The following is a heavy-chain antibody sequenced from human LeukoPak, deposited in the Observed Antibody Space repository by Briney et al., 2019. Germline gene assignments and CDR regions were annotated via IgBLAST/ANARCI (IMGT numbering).Heavy chain of an antibody. CDR3: AKDPHYDSSGYYYVHYFDY. D-gene: IGHD3-22*01. J-gene: IGHJ4*02. CDR2: ISYDGSNK. Sequence: PGGSLRLSCAASGFTFSSYVMHWVRQAPGKGLEWVAVISYDGSNKYYADSVKGRFTISRDNSKNTLYLQMNSLRAEDTAVYYCAKDPHYDSSGYYYVHYFDYWGQGTLVTVSS. CDR1: GFTFSSYV. V-gene: IGHV3-30*18.